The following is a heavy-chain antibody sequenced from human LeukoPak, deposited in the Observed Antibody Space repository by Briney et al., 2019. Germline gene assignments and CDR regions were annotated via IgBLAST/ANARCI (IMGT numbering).Heavy chain of an antibody. CDR3: ARAHLLLWFGESINYFDY. V-gene: IGHV4-31*03. D-gene: IGHD3-10*01. CDR1: GGSISSGGYY. CDR2: IYYSEST. Sequence: SQTLSLTCTVSGGSISSGGYYWSWIRQHPGKGLEWIGYIYYSESTYYNPSLKSRFTISVDTSKNQFSLKPSSVTAADTAVYYCARAHLLLWFGESINYFDYWGQGTLVTVSS. J-gene: IGHJ4*02.